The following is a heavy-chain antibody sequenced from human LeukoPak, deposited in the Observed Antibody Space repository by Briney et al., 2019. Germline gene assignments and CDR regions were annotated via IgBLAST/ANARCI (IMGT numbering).Heavy chain of an antibody. Sequence: GGSLRLSCAASGFTFSSYWMHWVRHAPGKGLVWVSRINSDGSSMSYADSVKGRFTISRDNAKNTLYLQMNSLRAEDAAVYYCARGYSSGYRIDYWGQGTLVTVSS. V-gene: IGHV3-74*01. J-gene: IGHJ4*02. CDR2: INSDGSSM. CDR1: GFTFSSYW. D-gene: IGHD5-18*01. CDR3: ARGYSSGYRIDY.